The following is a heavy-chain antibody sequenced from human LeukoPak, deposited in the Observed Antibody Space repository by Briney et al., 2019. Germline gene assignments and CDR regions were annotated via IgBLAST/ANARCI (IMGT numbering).Heavy chain of an antibody. CDR3: AKYTPMDV. CDR1: GFSFSNYD. J-gene: IGHJ6*03. V-gene: IGHV3-23*01. CDR2: SSGSGGNS. D-gene: IGHD2-15*01. Sequence: GSLRLSSAASGFSFSNYDMNWVRRAPGKGLEWVSASSGSGGNSDYADSVRGRFTSSRDNSKNTLYLQMNSLRAEDTAVYYCAKYTPMDVWGKGTTVTVSS.